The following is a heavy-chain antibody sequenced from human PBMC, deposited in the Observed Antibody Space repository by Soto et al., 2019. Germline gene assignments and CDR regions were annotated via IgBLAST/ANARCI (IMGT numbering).Heavy chain of an antibody. CDR1: VGTLSSYA. CDR2: IIPIFGTA. J-gene: IGHJ5*02. CDR3: ARSLSIAAAEDWFDP. V-gene: IGHV1-69*05. Sequence: GAPVKGSCKASVGTLSSYASRWVRQAPGQGLEWMGGIIPIFGTANYAQKFQGRVTMTRDTSTSTVYMELSSLRSEDTAVYYCARSLSIAAAEDWFDPWGQGTLVTVSS. D-gene: IGHD6-13*01.